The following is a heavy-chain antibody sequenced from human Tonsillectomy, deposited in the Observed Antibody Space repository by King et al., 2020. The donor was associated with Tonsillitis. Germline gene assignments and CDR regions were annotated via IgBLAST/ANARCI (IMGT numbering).Heavy chain of an antibody. D-gene: IGHD6-19*01. V-gene: IGHV3-33*05. CDR1: GFSFSSNG. CDR3: ARGRLYSSGWGIDY. CDR2: ISFDGSNK. J-gene: IGHJ4*02. Sequence: VQLVESGGGVAQPGRSLSLSCAASGFSFSSNGMHWVRQAPGKGLEWVAVISFDGSNKNYADSVKGRFTISRDNSNNTLFLHMNSPRAEDTAVYYCARGRLYSSGWGIDYWGQGALLSVSS.